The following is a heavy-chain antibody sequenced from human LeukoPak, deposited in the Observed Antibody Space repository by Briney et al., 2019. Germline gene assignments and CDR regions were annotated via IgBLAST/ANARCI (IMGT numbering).Heavy chain of an antibody. J-gene: IGHJ4*02. V-gene: IGHV1-18*01. Sequence: ASVKVSCKASGYTFTSYGISWVRQAPGQGLEWVGWISAYNGNTNYAQKLQGRVTMTTDTSTSTAYMELRSLRSDDTAVYYCARDPMVKARIAVAGTRGDYWGQGTLVTVSS. CDR1: GYTFTSYG. D-gene: IGHD6-19*01. CDR2: ISAYNGNT. CDR3: ARDPMVKARIAVAGTRGDY.